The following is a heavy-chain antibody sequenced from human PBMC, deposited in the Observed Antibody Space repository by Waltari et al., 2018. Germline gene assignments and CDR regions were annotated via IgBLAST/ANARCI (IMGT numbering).Heavy chain of an antibody. D-gene: IGHD3-16*01. J-gene: IGHJ4*02. V-gene: IGHV4-39*07. CDR3: TRDANVGAPPPIGY. Sequence: QLQLQESGPGLVKPSETLFLPCNVSGGSISHPIYFWGWVRQPPGKGLEWIGSISRRESALYKSSLTSRATISFDNAKNQLYLKLTSLTAADTATYYCTRDANVGAPPPIGYWGQGALVTVS. CDR1: GGSISHPIYF. CDR2: ISRRESA.